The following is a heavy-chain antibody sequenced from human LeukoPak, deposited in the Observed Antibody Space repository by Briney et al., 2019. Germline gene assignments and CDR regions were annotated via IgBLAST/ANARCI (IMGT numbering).Heavy chain of an antibody. CDR2: ISGSGGST. V-gene: IGHV3-23*01. D-gene: IGHD6-19*01. CDR3: AKGRKYSSGWYDY. CDR1: GFTFSSYA. J-gene: IGHJ4*02. Sequence: GGSLRHSCAASGFTFSSYAMSWVRQAPGKGLEWVSAISGSGGSTYYADSVKGRFTISRDNSKNTLYLQMNSLRAEDTAVYYCAKGRKYSSGWYDYWGQGTLVTVSS.